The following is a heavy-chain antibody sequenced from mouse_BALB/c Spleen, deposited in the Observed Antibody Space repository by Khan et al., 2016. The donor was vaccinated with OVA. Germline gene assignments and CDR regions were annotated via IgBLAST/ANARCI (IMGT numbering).Heavy chain of an antibody. J-gene: IGHJ3*01. CDR1: GYTFTSYW. V-gene: IGHV1-7*01. CDR3: TNHGSSSAWFTY. Sequence: VQLQESGAELAKPGASVKMSCKASGYTFTSYWMHWVKQRPGQGLEWIGYINPSTDYTEYNQKFKDKATLTADKSSSTAYMQLTSLKSEDSAVFYCTNHGSSSAWFTYWGQGTLVTVSA. D-gene: IGHD1-1*01. CDR2: INPSTDYT.